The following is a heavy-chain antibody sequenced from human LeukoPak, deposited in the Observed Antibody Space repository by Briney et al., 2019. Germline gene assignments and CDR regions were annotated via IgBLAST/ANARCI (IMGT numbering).Heavy chain of an antibody. J-gene: IGHJ4*02. Sequence: SETLSLTCAVYGGSFSDYYWSWIRQPPGKGLEWIGEINHSGSTNYNPSLKSRVTISVDTSKNQFSLKLSSVTAADTAVYYCARHLGRRWLGYWGQGTLVTVS. CDR2: INHSGST. CDR3: ARHLGRRWLGY. CDR1: GGSFSDYY. D-gene: IGHD6-19*01. V-gene: IGHV4-34*01.